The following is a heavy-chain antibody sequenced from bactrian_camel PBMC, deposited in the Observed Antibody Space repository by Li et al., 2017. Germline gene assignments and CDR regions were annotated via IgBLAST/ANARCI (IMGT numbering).Heavy chain of an antibody. Sequence: VQLVESGGDSVQAGNSLRLSCSVSGWNVGNNCIGWFRQAPGKDRERVVTIYTGTGHTYYGDFAKGRFTVSQDIAKKAVYLQMNGLKPEDTAMNYCAARRWGCDYDNARAYAWWGQGTQVTVS. V-gene: IGHV3S40*01. D-gene: IGHD1*01. CDR2: IYTGTGHT. CDR1: GWNVGNNC. CDR3: AARRWGCDYDNARAYAW. J-gene: IGHJ4*01.